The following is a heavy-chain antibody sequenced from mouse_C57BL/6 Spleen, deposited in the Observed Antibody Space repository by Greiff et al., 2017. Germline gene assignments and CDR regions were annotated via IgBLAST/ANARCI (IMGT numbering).Heavy chain of an antibody. V-gene: IGHV1-55*01. Sequence: QVQLQQPGAELVKPGASVKMSCKASGYTFTSYWITWVKQRPGQGLEWIGDIYPGSGSTNYNEKFKSKATLTVDTSSSTAYMQLSSLTSEDSAVYYCARRGLYSNVMDYWGQGTSVTVSS. CDR1: GYTFTSYW. CDR2: IYPGSGST. CDR3: ARRGLYSNVMDY. D-gene: IGHD2-5*01. J-gene: IGHJ4*01.